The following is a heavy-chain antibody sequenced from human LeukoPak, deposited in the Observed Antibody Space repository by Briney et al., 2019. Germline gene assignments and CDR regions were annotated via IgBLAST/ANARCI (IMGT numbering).Heavy chain of an antibody. D-gene: IGHD3-22*01. CDR1: GYTLTDFS. J-gene: IGHJ4*02. V-gene: IGHV1-24*01. CDR3: ATLDSYYDNSGRPLVPD. CDR2: FNREDDEA. Sequence: ASVKVSCNISGYTLTDFSMHWVRQAPGKGLEWMRGFNREDDEAIYAPHFQGRVTVTEDTSTDTAYMELSSLRSEDTAVYYCATLDSYYDNSGRPLVPDWGQGTLVTVSS.